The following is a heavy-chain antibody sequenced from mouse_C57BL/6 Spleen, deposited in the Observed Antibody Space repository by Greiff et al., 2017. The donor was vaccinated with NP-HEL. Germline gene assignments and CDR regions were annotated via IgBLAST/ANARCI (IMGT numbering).Heavy chain of an antibody. Sequence: EVKVVESGGGLVKPGGSLKLSCAASGFTFSDYGMHWVRQAPEKGLEWVAYISSGSSTIYYADTVKGRFTISRDNAKNTLFLQMTSLRSEDTAMYYCARIGKAYYSNYFDYWGQGTTLTVSS. V-gene: IGHV5-17*01. J-gene: IGHJ2*01. CDR3: ARIGKAYYSNYFDY. CDR2: ISSGSSTI. D-gene: IGHD2-5*01. CDR1: GFTFSDYG.